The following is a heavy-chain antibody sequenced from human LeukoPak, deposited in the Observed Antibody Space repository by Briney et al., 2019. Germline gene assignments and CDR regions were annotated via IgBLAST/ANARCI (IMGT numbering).Heavy chain of an antibody. D-gene: IGHD2-15*01. Sequence: SETLSLTRTVSGGSINSGAYYWSWIRQHPGKGLEWIGYIYYSGSTYYNPSLKSRVTISIDTYKNQFSLKLSSVTAADAAVYFCARLNCSGGSCYSVDHWGQGTLITVSS. CDR3: ARLNCSGGSCYSVDH. CDR2: IYYSGST. J-gene: IGHJ5*02. V-gene: IGHV4-31*03. CDR1: GGSINSGAYY.